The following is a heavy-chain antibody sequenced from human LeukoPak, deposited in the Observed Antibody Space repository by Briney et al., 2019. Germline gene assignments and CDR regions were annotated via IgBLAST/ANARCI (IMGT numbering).Heavy chain of an antibody. V-gene: IGHV1-2*02. Sequence: ASVTVSCKASGYTFTGYYMHWVRQAPGQGLEWMGWINPNSGGTNYAQKFQGRVTMTRDTSISTAYMELSRLRSDDTAVYYCATEYYYDSSGYEYYFDYWGQGTQVTVSS. CDR1: GYTFTGYY. CDR3: ATEYYYDSSGYEYYFDY. D-gene: IGHD3-22*01. CDR2: INPNSGGT. J-gene: IGHJ4*02.